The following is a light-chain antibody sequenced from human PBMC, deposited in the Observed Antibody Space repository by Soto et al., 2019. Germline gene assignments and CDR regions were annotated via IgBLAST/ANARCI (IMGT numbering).Light chain of an antibody. CDR1: TSDVGSFDL. CDR3: CSYAGSNTWV. CDR2: EGS. V-gene: IGLV2-23*01. J-gene: IGLJ3*02. Sequence: QSALTQPASVSGSPGQSITISCTGTTSDVGSFDLVSWYQQYPGKAPKLIIYEGSKRPSGVSHRFSGSKSANTASLTISGLQAEDEAEYSCCSYAGSNTWVFGGGTQLTVL.